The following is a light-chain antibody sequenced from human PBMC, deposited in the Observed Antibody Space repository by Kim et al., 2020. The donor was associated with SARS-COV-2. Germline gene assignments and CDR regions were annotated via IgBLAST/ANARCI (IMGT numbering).Light chain of an antibody. Sequence: DIQMTQSPPPLSASVRDRVTITCRASQSSNNWLAWYQQKPGKAPNLLIYTTSNLVSGVPSRFSGSGSGTEFTLTISSLQPDDFATYYCQKYKSYPLTYGGGTKVDIK. CDR3: QKYKSYPLT. CDR1: QSSNNW. CDR2: TTS. J-gene: IGKJ4*01. V-gene: IGKV1-5*03.